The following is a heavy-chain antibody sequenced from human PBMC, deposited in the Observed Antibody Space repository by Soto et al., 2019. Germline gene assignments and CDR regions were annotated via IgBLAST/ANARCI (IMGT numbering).Heavy chain of an antibody. CDR3: ARDGYLGAGTGGY. V-gene: IGHV3-33*01. D-gene: IGHD6-13*01. CDR2: IWYDGSNK. J-gene: IGHJ4*02. Sequence: GGSLRLSCAASGFTFSSYGMHWVRQAPGKGLEWVAVIWYDGSNKYYADSVKGRFTISRDNSKNTLYLQMNSLRAEDTAVYYCARDGYLGAGTGGYWGQGTLVTVSS. CDR1: GFTFSSYG.